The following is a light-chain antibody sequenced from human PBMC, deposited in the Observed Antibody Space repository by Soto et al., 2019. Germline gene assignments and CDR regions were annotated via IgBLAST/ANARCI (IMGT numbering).Light chain of an antibody. CDR1: ESISRDY. J-gene: IGKJ2*01. CDR3: QQYGGVPYT. Sequence: EIVLTQSPGTLSLSPGQRATLSCRASESISRDYLAWYQQRLGQATRLLIYGASSGATGIPDRFSGSGSGTYFTLTISRLEPEDFAIYYCQQYGGVPYTFGQGTKLEIK. V-gene: IGKV3-20*01. CDR2: GAS.